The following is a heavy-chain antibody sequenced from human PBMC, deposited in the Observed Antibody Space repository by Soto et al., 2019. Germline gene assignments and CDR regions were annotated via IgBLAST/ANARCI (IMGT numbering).Heavy chain of an antibody. D-gene: IGHD2-15*01. J-gene: IGHJ6*04. CDR2: IQSGGST. Sequence: EVQLVESGGGLVQPGGSLRLSCAASGFTVSSKYMSWVRQAPGKGLEWVSLIQSGGSTYYAGSVKGRFTISRDNSENTLFRQMTSLRVEDTAVYYCTRDDVHWGGGSCYGVPMGVWGKGTTVTVSA. CDR1: GFTVSSKY. V-gene: IGHV3-66*01. CDR3: TRDDVHWGGGSCYGVPMGV.